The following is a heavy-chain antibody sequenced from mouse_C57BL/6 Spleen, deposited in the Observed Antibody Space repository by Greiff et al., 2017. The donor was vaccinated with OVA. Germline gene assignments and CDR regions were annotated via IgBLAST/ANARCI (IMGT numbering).Heavy chain of an antibody. D-gene: IGHD2-4*01. CDR3: ATPYDYDAFSYAMDY. CDR2: ISSGSSTI. V-gene: IGHV5-17*01. Sequence: EVQLVESGGGLVKPGGSLKLSCAASGFTFSDYGMHWVRQAPEKGLEWVAYISSGSSTIYYADTVKGRFSISRDNAKNTLFLQMTSLRSEDTAMYYCATPYDYDAFSYAMDYWGQGASVTVSS. J-gene: IGHJ4*01. CDR1: GFTFSDYG.